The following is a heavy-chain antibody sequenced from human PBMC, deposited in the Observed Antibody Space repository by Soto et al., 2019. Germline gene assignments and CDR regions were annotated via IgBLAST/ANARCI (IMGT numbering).Heavy chain of an antibody. V-gene: IGHV1-69*08. CDR1: GGSLSNIT. Sequence: QVQLVQSGAEVKKPGSSVRVSCKISGGSLSNITVSWVRQAPGLGLEWMGRVNPLLGTANYAQKFQGRVTLSADRSTNTAYMDMTSLTSDDTAMYCCARLPLDSWGQGTLVTVSS. CDR3: ARLPLDS. CDR2: VNPLLGTA. J-gene: IGHJ4*02.